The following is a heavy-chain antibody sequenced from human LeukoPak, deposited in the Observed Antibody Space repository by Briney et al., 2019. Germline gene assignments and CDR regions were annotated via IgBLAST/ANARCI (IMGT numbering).Heavy chain of an antibody. Sequence: SETLSLTCTVSGGSISSGDYYWSWIRQPPGKGLEWIGYVYYSGSTYYNPSLKSRLTISLDMSKNQFSLNLSSVTAADTAVYYCARGGLRFGFDTWGQGTLVTVSS. J-gene: IGHJ5*02. CDR2: VYYSGST. CDR3: ARGGLRFGFDT. D-gene: IGHD5/OR15-5a*01. CDR1: GGSISSGDYY. V-gene: IGHV4-30-4*08.